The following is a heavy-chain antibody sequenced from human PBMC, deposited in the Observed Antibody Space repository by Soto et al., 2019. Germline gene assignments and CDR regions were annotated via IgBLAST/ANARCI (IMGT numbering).Heavy chain of an antibody. CDR2: ISYDGSNK. Sequence: QVQLVESGGGVVQPGRSLRLSCAASGFTFSSYAMHWVRQAPGKGLEWVAVISYDGSNKYYADSVKGRFTISRDNSKNTLYLQMNSLRAEDTAVYYCARERCSSTSCYHYDYYGMDVW. D-gene: IGHD2-2*01. V-gene: IGHV3-30-3*01. CDR3: ARERCSSTSCYHYDYYGMDV. J-gene: IGHJ6*01. CDR1: GFTFSSYA.